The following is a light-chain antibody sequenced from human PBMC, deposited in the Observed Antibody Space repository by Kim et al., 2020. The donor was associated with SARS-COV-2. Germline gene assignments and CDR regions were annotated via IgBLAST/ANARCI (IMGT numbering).Light chain of an antibody. Sequence: GQSVTISCTGTSSDVGGYNYVSWYQQHPGKAPKLMIYDVSKRPSGVPDRFSGSKSGNTASLTISGLQAEDEADYYCCSYAGSYRGVFGGRTQLTVL. CDR1: SSDVGGYNY. V-gene: IGLV2-11*01. CDR2: DVS. CDR3: CSYAGSYRGV. J-gene: IGLJ3*02.